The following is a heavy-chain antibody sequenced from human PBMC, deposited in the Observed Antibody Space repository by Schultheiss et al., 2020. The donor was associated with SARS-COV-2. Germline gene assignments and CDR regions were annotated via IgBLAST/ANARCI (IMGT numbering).Heavy chain of an antibody. V-gene: IGHV3-23*01. D-gene: IGHD6-19*01. J-gene: IGHJ4*02. Sequence: GGSLRLSCAASGFTFSSYAMSWVRQAPGKGLEWVSAISDSGGRTYYADSVKGRFTVSRDNSKNTLYLEMNSLRAEDTAVYYCARDLLSSGWSIDYWGQGTLVTVSS. CDR2: ISDSGGRT. CDR3: ARDLLSSGWSIDY. CDR1: GFTFSSYA.